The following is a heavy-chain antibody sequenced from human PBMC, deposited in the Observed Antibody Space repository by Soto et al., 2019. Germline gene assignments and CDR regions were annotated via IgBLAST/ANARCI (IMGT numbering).Heavy chain of an antibody. CDR1: GFTFSSYA. CDR2: ISGSGGST. V-gene: IGHV3-23*01. D-gene: IGHD4-17*01. J-gene: IGHJ4*02. CDR3: AAPLLGSTGYDY. Sequence: EVQLLESGGGLVQPGGSLRLSCAASGFTFSSYAMSWVRQAPGKGLEWVSAISGSGGSTYYADSVKGRFTISRDNSKNTLYLQMNSLRAGDTAVYYCAAPLLGSTGYDYWGQGTLVTVSS.